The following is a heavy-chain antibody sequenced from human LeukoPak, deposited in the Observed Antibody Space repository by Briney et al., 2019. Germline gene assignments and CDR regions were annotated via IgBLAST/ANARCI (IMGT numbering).Heavy chain of an antibody. J-gene: IGHJ4*02. CDR1: GFTVSSNY. CDR3: ARGNYYGSGSYDY. CDR2: IYSGGST. Sequence: GGSLRLSCAASGFTVSSNYMSWVRQAPGKGLEWVSVIYSGGSTYYADSVKGRFTISRDNSKNTLYLQMNNLRAEDTAVYYCARGNYYGSGSYDYWGQGTLVTVSS. V-gene: IGHV3-53*01. D-gene: IGHD3-10*01.